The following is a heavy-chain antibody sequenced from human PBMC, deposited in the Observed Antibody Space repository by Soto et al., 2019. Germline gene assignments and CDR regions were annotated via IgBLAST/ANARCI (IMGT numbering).Heavy chain of an antibody. CDR1: GGSISSSNW. CDR3: ARDPGDGDYEGYYYSGMDV. V-gene: IGHV4-4*02. D-gene: IGHD4-17*01. Sequence: QVQLQESGPGLVKPSGTLSLTCAVSGGSISSSNWWSWVRQPPGKGLEWIGEIYDSGSTNYNPSPTTRVTIPVGQSTNQSALKLSSVTAADTAVYYCARDPGDGDYEGYYYSGMDVWGQGTTVTVSS. J-gene: IGHJ6*02. CDR2: IYDSGST.